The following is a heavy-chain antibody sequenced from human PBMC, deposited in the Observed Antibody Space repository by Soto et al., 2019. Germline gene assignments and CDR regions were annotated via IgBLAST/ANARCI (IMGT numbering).Heavy chain of an antibody. CDR2: INPSGGST. Sequence: ASVKVSCKASGYTFTSYYMHWVRQAPGQGLEWMGIINPSGGSTSYAQKFQGRVTMTRDTSTSTGYMELSSLRSEDTAVYYCARGGGVITMVRLNWFDPWGQGTLVTVSS. CDR3: ARGGGVITMVRLNWFDP. CDR1: GYTFTSYY. D-gene: IGHD3-10*01. J-gene: IGHJ5*02. V-gene: IGHV1-46*01.